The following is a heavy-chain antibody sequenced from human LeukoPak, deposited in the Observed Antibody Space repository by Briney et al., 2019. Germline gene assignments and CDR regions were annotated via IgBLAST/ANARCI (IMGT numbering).Heavy chain of an antibody. CDR1: GYTFTSYG. CDR3: ASISSGWFDY. Sequence: GASVKASCKASGYTFTSYGISWVRQAPGQGLEWMGWINPNSGGTNYAQKFQGRVTMTRDTSISTAYMELSRLRSDDTAVYYCASISSGWFDYWGQGTLVTVSS. J-gene: IGHJ4*02. D-gene: IGHD6-19*01. CDR2: INPNSGGT. V-gene: IGHV1-2*02.